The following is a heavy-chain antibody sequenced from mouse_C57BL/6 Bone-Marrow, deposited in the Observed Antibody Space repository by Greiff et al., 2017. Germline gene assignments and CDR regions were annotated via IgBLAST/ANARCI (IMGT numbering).Heavy chain of an antibody. CDR1: GYAFSSSW. V-gene: IGHV1-82*01. Sequence: VQLQESGPELVKPGASVKISCKASGYAFSSSWMNWVKQRPGKGLEWIGRIYPGDGDTNYNGKFKGKATLTADKSSSTAYMQLSSLTSEDSAVYCCARPHYYGSSPTPYFDVWGTGTTVTVSS. CDR3: ARPHYYGSSPTPYFDV. J-gene: IGHJ1*03. CDR2: IYPGDGDT. D-gene: IGHD1-1*01.